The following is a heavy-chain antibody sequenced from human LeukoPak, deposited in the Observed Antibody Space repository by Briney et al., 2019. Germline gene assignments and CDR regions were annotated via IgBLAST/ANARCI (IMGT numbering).Heavy chain of an antibody. CDR2: LHTGAGT. CDR1: GFTVSGNY. V-gene: IGHV3-53*01. J-gene: IGHJ5*02. D-gene: IGHD3-3*01. Sequence: GGSLRLSCAASGFTVSGNYMSWVRQAPGRGLEWVSVLHTGAGTYYADSVKGRFTISRDNAKNSLYLQMSSLRAEDTAVYYCARAGGYYDYHWGQGTLVTVSS. CDR3: ARAGGYYDYH.